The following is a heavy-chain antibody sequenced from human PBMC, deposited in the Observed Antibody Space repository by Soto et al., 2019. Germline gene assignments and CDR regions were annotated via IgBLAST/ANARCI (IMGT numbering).Heavy chain of an antibody. V-gene: IGHV3-21*01. CDR2: ISSSSSYI. CDR1: GFTFSSYS. D-gene: IGHD2-15*01. Sequence: PGGSLRLSCAASGFTFSSYSMNWVRQAPGKGLEWVSSISSSSSYIYYADSVKGRFTISRDNAKNSLYLQMNSLRAEDTAVYYCARDLPDCSGGSCYSVEYYYGMDVWGQGTTVTVSS. CDR3: ARDLPDCSGGSCYSVEYYYGMDV. J-gene: IGHJ6*02.